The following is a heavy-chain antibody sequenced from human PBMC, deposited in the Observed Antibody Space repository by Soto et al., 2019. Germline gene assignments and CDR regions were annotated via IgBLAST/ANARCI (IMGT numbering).Heavy chain of an antibody. V-gene: IGHV1-46*01. CDR1: GYTFINYY. D-gene: IGHD2-15*01. Sequence: QAHLVQSGAEVREPGASVKVSCRTSGYTFINYYIHWVRQAPGHGLEWMAIINPMSGATNDAQKSPGRIPLTMATSTTTVYMAVSSLASEDTAVYYCARELAAGGLWGQGTLVTVSS. J-gene: IGHJ4*02. CDR2: INPMSGAT. CDR3: ARELAAGGL.